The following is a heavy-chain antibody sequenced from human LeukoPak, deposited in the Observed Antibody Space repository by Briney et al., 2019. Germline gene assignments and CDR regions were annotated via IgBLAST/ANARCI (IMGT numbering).Heavy chain of an antibody. CDR1: GFTYSRYW. D-gene: IGHD2-21*02. V-gene: IGHV3-7*01. J-gene: IGHJ6*02. Sequence: GGSLRLSCTASGFTYSRYWMTWVRQGPGKGLEWVANIKQDGDEKYYVDSVKGRFTISRDNAKNSLFLQTNSLRAEDTAVYYCARDRIVVVTAQYYYYHDMDVWGQGTTVTLSS. CDR2: IKQDGDEK. CDR3: ARDRIVVVTAQYYYYHDMDV.